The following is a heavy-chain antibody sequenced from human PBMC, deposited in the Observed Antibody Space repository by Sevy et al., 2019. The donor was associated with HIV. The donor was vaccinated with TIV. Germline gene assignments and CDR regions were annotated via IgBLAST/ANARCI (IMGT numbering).Heavy chain of an antibody. J-gene: IGHJ6*02. Sequence: ASVKVSCKASGYTFTGYYMHWVRQAPGQGLEWMGRINPNSGGTNYAHKFQGRVTMTRDTSISTAYMELSRLRSDDTAVYYCARVLLLRSIWVRPLMDVWGQGTTVTVSS. CDR3: ARVLLLRSIWVRPLMDV. CDR2: INPNSGGT. V-gene: IGHV1-2*06. CDR1: GYTFTGYY. D-gene: IGHD3-3*01.